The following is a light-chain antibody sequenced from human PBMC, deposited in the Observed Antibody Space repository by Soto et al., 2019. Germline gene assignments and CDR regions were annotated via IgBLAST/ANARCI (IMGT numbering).Light chain of an antibody. V-gene: IGKV3-15*01. J-gene: IGKJ5*01. CDR3: QQYNNWPRT. CDR2: GAS. Sequence: EIVMTQSPATLSVSPGERATLSCRASQNVRSNLAWYQQKPGQAPRLLIFGASTRATGIPARFSGRGFGTEFTLTISTLQSEDFAVYYSQQYNNWPRTFGQGTRLRL. CDR1: QNVRSN.